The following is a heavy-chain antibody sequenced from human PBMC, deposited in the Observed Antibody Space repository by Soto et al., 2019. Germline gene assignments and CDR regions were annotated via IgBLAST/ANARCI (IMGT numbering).Heavy chain of an antibody. V-gene: IGHV3-30*18. D-gene: IGHD2-15*01. CDR2: ISYDGSNK. CDR3: AKERVVTLEPYFDY. Sequence: QVQLVESGGGVVQPGRSLRLSCAASGFTFSSYGMHWVRQAPGKGLEWVAVISYDGSNKYYADSVKGRFTISRDNSKNTLYLQMNSLRAEDTAVYYCAKERVVTLEPYFDYWGQGTLVTVSS. J-gene: IGHJ4*02. CDR1: GFTFSSYG.